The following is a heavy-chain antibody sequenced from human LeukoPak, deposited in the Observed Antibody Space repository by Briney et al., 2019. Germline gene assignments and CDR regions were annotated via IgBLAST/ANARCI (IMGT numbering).Heavy chain of an antibody. CDR1: GFTVSSNY. V-gene: IGHV3-66*01. Sequence: PGGSLRLSCAASGFTVSSNYMSWVRQAPRKGLEWVSVIYSGGSTSYADSVKGRFTISRDSSKNTLFLQMNSLRAEDTAVYYCARLYGPDAFDIWGQGTMVTVSS. CDR2: IYSGGST. D-gene: IGHD4-17*01. J-gene: IGHJ3*02. CDR3: ARLYGPDAFDI.